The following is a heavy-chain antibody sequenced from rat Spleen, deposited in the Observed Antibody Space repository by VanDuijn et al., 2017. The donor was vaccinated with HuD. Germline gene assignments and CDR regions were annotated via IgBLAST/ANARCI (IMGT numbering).Heavy chain of an antibody. CDR3: ALRYYGYTYDWFAY. CDR2: ISYDGSST. V-gene: IGHV5-22*01. CDR1: GFTFSNYD. Sequence: EVQLVESGGGLVQPGRSMKLSCAASGFTFSNYDMAWVRQAPTKGLEWVASISYDGSSTYYPDSVKGRFTISRDNAENTVYLQMNSLRSEDTATYYCALRYYGYTYDWFAYWGQGTLVTVSS. J-gene: IGHJ3*01. D-gene: IGHD1-9*01.